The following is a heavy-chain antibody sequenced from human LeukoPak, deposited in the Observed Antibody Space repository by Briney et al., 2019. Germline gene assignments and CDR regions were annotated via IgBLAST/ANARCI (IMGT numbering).Heavy chain of an antibody. Sequence: ASVKVSCKASGYTFTSYGISWVRQAPGQGLEWMGWMNPNSGNTGYAQKFQGRVTMTRNTSISTAYMELSSLRSEDTAVYYCARGLLRPDTSYWGQGTLVTVSS. V-gene: IGHV1-8*02. CDR1: GYTFTSYG. CDR2: MNPNSGNT. CDR3: ARGLLRPDTSY. J-gene: IGHJ4*02.